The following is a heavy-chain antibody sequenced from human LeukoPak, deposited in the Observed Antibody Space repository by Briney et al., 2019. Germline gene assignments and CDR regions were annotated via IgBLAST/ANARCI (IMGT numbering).Heavy chain of an antibody. CDR2: ISYDGSNK. D-gene: IGHD6-13*01. Sequence: PGRSLRLSCAASGFTFSSYGMHWVRQAPGKGLEWVAVISYDGSNKYYADSVKGRFTNSRDNSKNTLYLQMNSLRAEDTAVYYCAKDPPTSSSWYQLDYWGQGTLVTVSS. CDR3: AKDPPTSSSWYQLDY. V-gene: IGHV3-30*18. CDR1: GFTFSSYG. J-gene: IGHJ4*02.